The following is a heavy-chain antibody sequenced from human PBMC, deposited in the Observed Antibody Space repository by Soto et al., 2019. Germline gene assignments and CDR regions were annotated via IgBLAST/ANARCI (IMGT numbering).Heavy chain of an antibody. CDR3: AREAAVAGIMRWFDP. J-gene: IGHJ5*02. V-gene: IGHV4-34*01. CDR2: INHSGST. D-gene: IGHD6-19*01. CDR1: GGSCSGYY. Sequence: PSETLSLTCAVYGGSCSGYYWIWIRQPPGKGLEWIGEINHSGSTNYNPSLKSRVTISVDTSKNQFSLKLSSVTAADTAVYYCAREAAVAGIMRWFDPWGQGTLVTVSS.